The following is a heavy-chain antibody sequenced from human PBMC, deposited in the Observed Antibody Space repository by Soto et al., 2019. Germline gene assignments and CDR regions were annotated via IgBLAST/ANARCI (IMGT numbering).Heavy chain of an antibody. CDR3: AKRHSYDFVN. J-gene: IGHJ4*02. Sequence: EVQLLESGGGLVQPGGSLRLSCAASGFTFSTYAMSWVRQAPGKGLEWVSSINKNGGSTFYADSVKGRFTISRDNSKDTLFLQMNSLRAEDTALYYCAKRHSYDFVNWGQGTLVTVSS. CDR2: INKNGGST. CDR1: GFTFSTYA. D-gene: IGHD3-3*01. V-gene: IGHV3-23*01.